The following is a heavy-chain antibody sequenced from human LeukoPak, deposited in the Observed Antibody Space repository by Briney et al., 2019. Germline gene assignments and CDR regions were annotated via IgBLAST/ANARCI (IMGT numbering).Heavy chain of an antibody. CDR2: ISYDGSNK. CDR1: GFTFSTHW. CDR3: ARQLDY. J-gene: IGHJ4*02. Sequence: GGSLRLSCAASGFTFSTHWMHWVRQAPGKGLEWVAVISYDGSNKYYADSVKGRFTISRDNSKNTLYLQMNSLRAEDTAVYYCARQLDYWGQGTLVTVSS. V-gene: IGHV3-30*03.